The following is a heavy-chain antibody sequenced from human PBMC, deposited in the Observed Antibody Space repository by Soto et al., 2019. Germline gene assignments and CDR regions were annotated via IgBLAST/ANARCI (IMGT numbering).Heavy chain of an antibody. CDR3: ARDLRVVVVIGATGLDY. V-gene: IGHV3-30*03. CDR2: MASDGNNK. CDR1: GFTFSSYG. J-gene: IGHJ4*02. Sequence: QVQLVESGGGVVQPGRSLRLSCAASGFTFSSYGLHWVRQAPGKGLEWVAVMASDGNNKYYADSVKGRFTISRDNYKNTVYLQMSSLRAEDTAVYYCARDLRVVVVIGATGLDYWGQGTQVTVSS. D-gene: IGHD2-15*01.